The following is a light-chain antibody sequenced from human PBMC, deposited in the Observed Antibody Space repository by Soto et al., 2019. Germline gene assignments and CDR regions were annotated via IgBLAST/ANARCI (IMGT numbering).Light chain of an antibody. J-gene: IGKJ4*01. CDR3: QQYANLPLT. CDR2: DAS. V-gene: IGKV1-33*01. CDR1: HDISDY. Sequence: DIQMTQSPSSLSASVGDRVTITCQASHDISDYLNWYQQKPGKAPNLLIYDASNVETGVPSRFAGSGSGTDFTFTINNLQPEDTATYYCQQYANLPLTFGGGTKVEI.